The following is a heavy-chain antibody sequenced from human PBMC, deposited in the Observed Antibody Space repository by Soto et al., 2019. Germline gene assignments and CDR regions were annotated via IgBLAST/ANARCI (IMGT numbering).Heavy chain of an antibody. CDR2: IDPSDSYT. Sequence: XESLKVSWKGSGYSFTSYWISWVLQMPGKGLEWMGRIDPSDSYTNYSPSFQGHVTISADKSISTAYLQWSSLKASDTAMYYCARHLDGYNHYYYYGMDVWGQGTTVTVSS. J-gene: IGHJ6*02. D-gene: IGHD5-12*01. CDR1: GYSFTSYW. V-gene: IGHV5-10-1*01. CDR3: ARHLDGYNHYYYYGMDV.